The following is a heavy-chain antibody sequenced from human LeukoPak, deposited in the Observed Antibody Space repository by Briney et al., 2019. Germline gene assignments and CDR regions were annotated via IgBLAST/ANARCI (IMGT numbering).Heavy chain of an antibody. CDR1: GFTFSSYW. V-gene: IGHV3-9*01. CDR2: ISWNSGSI. CDR3: AKDMEGGGYYDSSGYLDY. J-gene: IGHJ4*02. Sequence: GGSLRLSCAASGFTFSSYWMHWVRQAPGKGLEWVSGISWNSGSIGYADSVKGRFTISRDNAKNSLYLQMNSLRAEDTALYYCAKDMEGGGYYDSSGYLDYWGQGTLVTVSS. D-gene: IGHD3-22*01.